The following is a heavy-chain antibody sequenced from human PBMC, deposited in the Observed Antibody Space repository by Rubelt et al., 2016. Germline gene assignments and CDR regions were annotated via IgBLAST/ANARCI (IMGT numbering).Heavy chain of an antibody. Sequence: QVQLVQSETEVKKPGASVKVSCKASGYTFTTYAISWVRQAPGQGLEWMGWISVYNGNTNYAQKFQGRVTMTADTSPSTATRELRGRRADDTAVYYCARDGIAAAVDYWGQGTLVTVSS. J-gene: IGHJ4*02. CDR1: GYTFTTYA. CDR3: ARDGIAAAVDY. CDR2: ISVYNGNT. V-gene: IGHV1-18*01. D-gene: IGHD6-13*01.